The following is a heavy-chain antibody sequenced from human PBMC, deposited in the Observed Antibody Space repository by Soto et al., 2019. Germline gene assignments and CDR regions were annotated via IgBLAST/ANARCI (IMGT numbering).Heavy chain of an antibody. D-gene: IGHD3-9*01. J-gene: IGHJ4*02. CDR2: IYWDDDK. Sequence: QITLKESGPTLVKPTQTLTLTCTFSGFSLSTSGVGVGWIRQPPGKALEWLALIYWDDDKRYSPSLKSRLTITTHTSKNQVVLTMTNMDPVDTATYYFAHMGRYYDILTGYSWTIDYWGQGTLVTVSS. CDR3: AHMGRYYDILTGYSWTIDY. V-gene: IGHV2-5*02. CDR1: GFSLSTSGVG.